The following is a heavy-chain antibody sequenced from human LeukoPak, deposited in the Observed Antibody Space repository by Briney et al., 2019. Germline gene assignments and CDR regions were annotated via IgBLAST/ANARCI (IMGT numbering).Heavy chain of an antibody. Sequence: PGGSLRLSCAASGFAFDDYAMHWVRQAPGKGLEWVSGISWNSGSIGYADSVKGRFTISRDNAKNSLYLQMNSLRAEDTAVYYCARDWTYCSSTSCSLQYYFDYWGQGTLVTVSS. CDR3: ARDWTYCSSTSCSLQYYFDY. D-gene: IGHD2-2*01. CDR1: GFAFDDYA. V-gene: IGHV3-9*01. J-gene: IGHJ4*02. CDR2: ISWNSGSI.